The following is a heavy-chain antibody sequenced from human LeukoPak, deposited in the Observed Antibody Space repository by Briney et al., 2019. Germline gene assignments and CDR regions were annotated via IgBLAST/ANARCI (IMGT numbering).Heavy chain of an antibody. CDR3: ARDLNAAAGTPGGVY. J-gene: IGHJ4*02. CDR1: GFTFNSYS. V-gene: IGHV3-21*01. Sequence: PGGSLRLSCAASGFTFNSYSMNWVRQAPGKGLEWVSSISSSSSYIYYADSVKGRFTISRDNAKNSLYLQMNSLRAEDTAVYYCARDLNAAAGTPGGVYWGQGTLVTVSS. D-gene: IGHD6-13*01. CDR2: ISSSSSYI.